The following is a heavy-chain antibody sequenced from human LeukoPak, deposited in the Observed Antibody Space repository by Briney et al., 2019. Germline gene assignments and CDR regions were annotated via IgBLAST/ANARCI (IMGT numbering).Heavy chain of an antibody. CDR1: GFTFDDYA. J-gene: IGHJ4*02. D-gene: IGHD2/OR15-2a*01. CDR2: ISWNSGSI. Sequence: PGRSLRLSCAASGFTFDDYAMHWVRQAPGEGLEWVSGISWNSGSIGYADSVKGRFTISGDNAKNSLYLQMNSLRAEDTALYYCAKVSRGYFDYWGQGTLVTVSS. CDR3: AKVSRGYFDY. V-gene: IGHV3-9*01.